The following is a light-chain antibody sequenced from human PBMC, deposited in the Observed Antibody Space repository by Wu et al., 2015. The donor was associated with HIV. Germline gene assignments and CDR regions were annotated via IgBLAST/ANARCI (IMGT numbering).Light chain of an antibody. CDR1: QDVDSN. V-gene: IGKV3-15*01. CDR2: GAS. Sequence: EIVMTQSPVTLSVSPGERATLSCRASQDVDSNLAWYQQKPGQAPRLLIYGASTRAAGIAARFSGSGSGTEFTLTISRLEPEDFAVYYCQQYGSSPTFGQGTKVEIK. CDR3: QQYGSSPT. J-gene: IGKJ1*01.